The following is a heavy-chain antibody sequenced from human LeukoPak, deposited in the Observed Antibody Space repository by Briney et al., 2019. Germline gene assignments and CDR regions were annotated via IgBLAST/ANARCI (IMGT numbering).Heavy chain of an antibody. Sequence: SETLSLTCTVSGGSISSGSHYWSWIRQPAGKGLEWIGRIFTSGSTDYNPSLKSRVTISVDTSKNQFSLKVNSVTAADTAVYYCARDQSYCSSTSCYFNWFDPWGQGTLVTVSS. V-gene: IGHV4-61*02. CDR3: ARDQSYCSSTSCYFNWFDP. CDR1: GGSISSGSHY. J-gene: IGHJ5*02. CDR2: IFTSGST. D-gene: IGHD2-2*01.